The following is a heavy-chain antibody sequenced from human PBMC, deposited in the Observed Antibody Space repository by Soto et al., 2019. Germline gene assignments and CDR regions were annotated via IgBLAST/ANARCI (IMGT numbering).Heavy chain of an antibody. D-gene: IGHD3-22*01. V-gene: IGHV3-53*01. CDR2: IYSGGST. J-gene: IGHJ6*02. CDR1: GFTVSSNY. Sequence: GALRLSFAASGFTVSSNYMSWVRQAPGRGLEWVSVIYSGGSTYYADSVKGRFTISRDNSKNTLYLQMDSLRAEDTAVYYCAREDYDSSGYYYDAWGQGTTVTVSS. CDR3: AREDYDSSGYYYDA.